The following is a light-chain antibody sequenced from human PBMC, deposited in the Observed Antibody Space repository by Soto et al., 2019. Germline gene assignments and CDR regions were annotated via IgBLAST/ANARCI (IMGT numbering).Light chain of an antibody. CDR2: KAS. J-gene: IGKJ1*01. Sequence: DIPMTQSPSTLSASVGDIVTITCRASQSISTWLAWYQQKPGKAPKLLIYKASSLESGVPSRFSGSGSGTEFTLTISSLQPDDFATYYCQQYNIYWTFGQGTKVEIK. CDR3: QQYNIYWT. CDR1: QSISTW. V-gene: IGKV1-5*03.